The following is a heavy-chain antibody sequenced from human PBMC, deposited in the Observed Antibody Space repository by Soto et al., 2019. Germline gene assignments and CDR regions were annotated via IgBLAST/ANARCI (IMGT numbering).Heavy chain of an antibody. D-gene: IGHD3-9*01. V-gene: IGHV3-9*01. CDR3: ATDAKRPYYEILNGFSAIDI. CDR2: ISRSSGSI. Sequence: EVQLVESGGGLVQPGRSLRLSCAGSGFTFEDYAMHWVRQTPEKGLEWVSGISRSSGSIGYGGSVKGRFTISRDNAKKFLYLQMNSLRADDTALYYCATDAKRPYYEILNGFSAIDIWGQGTMVTVSS. J-gene: IGHJ3*02. CDR1: GFTFEDYA.